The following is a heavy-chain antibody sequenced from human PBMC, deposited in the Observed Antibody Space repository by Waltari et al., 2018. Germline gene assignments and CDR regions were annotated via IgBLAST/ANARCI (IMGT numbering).Heavy chain of an antibody. CDR3: AREDYYGSGSYSRRYYYYYMDV. CDR2: IYYSGST. D-gene: IGHD3-10*01. V-gene: IGHV4-59*01. CDR1: GGSISSYY. J-gene: IGHJ6*03. Sequence: QVQLQESGPGLVKPSETLSLTCTVSGGSISSYYWSWIRQAPGKGLEWIGYIYYSGSTNYNPSLKSRVTISVDTSKNQFSLKLSSVTAADTAVYYCAREDYYGSGSYSRRYYYYYMDVWGKGTTVTVSS.